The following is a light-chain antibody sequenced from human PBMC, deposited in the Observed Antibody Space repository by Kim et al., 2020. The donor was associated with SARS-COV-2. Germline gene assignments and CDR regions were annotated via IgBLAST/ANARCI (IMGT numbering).Light chain of an antibody. Sequence: EIVLTQSPGTLSLSPGERATLSCRASQSVSSSNLAWYQQKTGQAPRLLMYRASSRATGIPDRFSGTGSGTDFTLTISRLEPEGFAVYYCQQYDSSRALTFGGGTKLEI. CDR2: RAS. V-gene: IGKV3-20*01. CDR3: QQYDSSRALT. CDR1: QSVSSSN. J-gene: IGKJ4*01.